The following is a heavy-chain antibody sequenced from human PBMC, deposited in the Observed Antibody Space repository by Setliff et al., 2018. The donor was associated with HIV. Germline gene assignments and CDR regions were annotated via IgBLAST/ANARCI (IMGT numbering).Heavy chain of an antibody. Sequence: PGGSLRLSCVASGLTVSGIYMSWVRQAPGKGLEWVSGINGNGDSIYYADSAKGRFIISRDNSQNTLYLQMNSLRAEDTAIYYCAKGFRPVDTALVSGPTYWGQGIRVTVSS. D-gene: IGHD5-18*01. V-gene: IGHV3-23*01. CDR3: AKGFRPVDTALVSGPTY. J-gene: IGHJ4*02. CDR1: GLTVSGIY. CDR2: INGNGDSI.